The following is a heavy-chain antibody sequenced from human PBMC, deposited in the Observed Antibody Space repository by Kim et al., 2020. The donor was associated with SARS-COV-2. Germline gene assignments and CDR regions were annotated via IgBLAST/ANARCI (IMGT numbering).Heavy chain of an antibody. CDR2: IYKDGSEK. CDR3: ARGGKFYYDTSGYPDDF. V-gene: IGHV3-7*01. J-gene: IGHJ4*02. Sequence: GSLRLSCTISGFTFTNYWKSWVRQAPGKGLEWVANIYKDGSEKNYVDSVRDRFTISRDNARNSVYLQMNSLRAEDTGLYYCARGGKFYYDTSGYPDDFWGQGILVTVSS. D-gene: IGHD3-22*01. CDR1: GFTFTNYW.